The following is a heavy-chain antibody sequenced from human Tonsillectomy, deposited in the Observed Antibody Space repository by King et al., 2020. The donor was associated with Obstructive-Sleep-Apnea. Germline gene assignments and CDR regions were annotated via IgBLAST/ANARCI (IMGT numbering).Heavy chain of an antibody. Sequence: VQLVESGGGLVQPGGSLRLSCAASGFTFSSYAMSWVRQTPGKGLEWVSAISASGGDTYSADSVKGRFTVSRDNTKNTLYLQMNSLRAEDTAVYYCARDLSRIHLLSYYLDYWGQGTLVTVSS. CDR1: GFTFSSYA. V-gene: IGHV3-23*04. D-gene: IGHD5-18*01. CDR2: ISASGGDT. CDR3: ARDLSRIHLLSYYLDY. J-gene: IGHJ4*02.